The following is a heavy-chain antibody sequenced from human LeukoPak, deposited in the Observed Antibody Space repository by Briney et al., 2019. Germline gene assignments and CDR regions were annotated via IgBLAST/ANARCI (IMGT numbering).Heavy chain of an antibody. CDR3: VKETASFHVSGTCFDS. J-gene: IGHJ4*02. V-gene: IGHV3-30*02. D-gene: IGHD3-10*01. CDR1: GFTFSNYG. Sequence: GGSVRLSCAASGFTFSNYGMHWVRQAPGKGPEWVAFITYDASIKHYAASVKGRFTISRDTAKNTLYLQMDSLGLDDMSAYYCVKETASFHVSGTCFDSWGQGTLVTVSS. CDR2: ITYDASIK.